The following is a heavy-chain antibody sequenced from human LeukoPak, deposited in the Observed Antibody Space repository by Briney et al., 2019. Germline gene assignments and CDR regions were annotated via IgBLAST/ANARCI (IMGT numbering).Heavy chain of an antibody. Sequence: SETLSLTCTVSGGSISSYYWSWIRQPAGEGLEWIGRIYTSGSTNYNPSLKSRVTMSVDTSKNQFSLKLSSVTAADTAVYYCARHIPPLYYYDSSGYYPYYFDYGGQGTLVTVSS. CDR2: IYTSGST. V-gene: IGHV4-4*07. CDR3: ARHIPPLYYYDSSGYYPYYFDY. J-gene: IGHJ4*02. CDR1: GGSISSYY. D-gene: IGHD3-22*01.